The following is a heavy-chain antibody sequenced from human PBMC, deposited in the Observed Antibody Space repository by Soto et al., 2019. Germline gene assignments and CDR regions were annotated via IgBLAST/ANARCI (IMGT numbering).Heavy chain of an antibody. J-gene: IGHJ4*02. CDR1: GGAFGRYS. Sequence: SVKVSCKASGGAFGRYSVSWVRQAPGQGLEWIGGVIPAFNTSNYSLKFQGRVAIFADLSTSTVFMELRSLRSEDTALYYCARGDEMTAVTIFEYWGQGTLVTVSS. CDR3: ARGDEMTAVTIFEY. CDR2: VIPAFNTS. D-gene: IGHD4-17*01. V-gene: IGHV1-69*13.